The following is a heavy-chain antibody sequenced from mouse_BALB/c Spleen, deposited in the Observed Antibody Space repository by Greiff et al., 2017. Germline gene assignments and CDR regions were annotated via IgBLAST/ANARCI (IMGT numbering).Heavy chain of an antibody. Sequence: EVQVVESGGGLVQPGGSRKLSCAASGFSFSSFGMHWVRQAQEKGLEWVAYISSGSSTIYYADTVKGRFTFSRDNTKNTLFLQMTSLRSEDTAMYYCERWAFAYWGQGTLVTVSA. J-gene: IGHJ3*01. CDR1: GFSFSSFG. CDR3: ERWAFAY. CDR2: ISSGSSTI. V-gene: IGHV5-17*02.